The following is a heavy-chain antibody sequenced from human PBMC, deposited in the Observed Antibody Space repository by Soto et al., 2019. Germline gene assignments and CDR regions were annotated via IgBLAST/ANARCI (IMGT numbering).Heavy chain of an antibody. CDR2: ISSSSSTI. CDR1: GFTFSSFE. V-gene: IGHV3-48*02. D-gene: IGHD6-19*01. CDR3: ARVNIAVAGPFDY. J-gene: IGHJ4*02. Sequence: SLKISCAASGFTFSSFEMNWVRQAPGKGLEWVSYISSSSSTIYYADSVKGRFTISRDNAKNSLYLQMNSLRDEDTAVYYCARVNIAVAGPFDYWGQGTLVTVSS.